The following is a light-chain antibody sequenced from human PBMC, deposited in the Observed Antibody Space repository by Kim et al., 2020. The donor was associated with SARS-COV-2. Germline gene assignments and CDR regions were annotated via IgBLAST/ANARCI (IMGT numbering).Light chain of an antibody. Sequence: SPGQRATLSCRASQSVSSNYLAWYQQKPGQAPRLLIYGASSRETGIPDRFSGSGSGTDFTLTINRLEPEDFAVYYCQQYGTSPRTFGQGTKVDIK. J-gene: IGKJ1*01. CDR1: QSVSSNY. CDR2: GAS. CDR3: QQYGTSPRT. V-gene: IGKV3-20*01.